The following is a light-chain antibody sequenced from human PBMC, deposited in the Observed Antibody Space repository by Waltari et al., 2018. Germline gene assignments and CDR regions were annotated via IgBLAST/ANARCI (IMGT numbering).Light chain of an antibody. CDR3: QQLNSYPRGLFT. CDR1: QGIRSY. V-gene: IGKV1-9*01. J-gene: IGKJ3*01. CDR2: AAS. Sequence: IQLTQSPSSLSASVGDRVTITCRASQGIRSYLAWYQQKPGKAPKLLIYAASTLQSGVPSRFSGSGSGTDFTLTISSLQPEDFATYYCQQLNSYPRGLFTFGPGTKVDIK.